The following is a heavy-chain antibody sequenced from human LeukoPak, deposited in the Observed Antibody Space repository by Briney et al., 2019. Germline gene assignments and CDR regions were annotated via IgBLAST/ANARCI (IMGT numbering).Heavy chain of an antibody. CDR1: GFTVSSNY. Sequence: GGSLRLSCAASGFTVSSNYMSWVRQAPGKGLEWVSVVYSGGSTYYADSVKGRFTISRDNSKNTLYLQMNSLRAEDTAMYYCAKRRGEVPTASLDYWGQGTLVTVSS. V-gene: IGHV3-53*01. CDR2: VYSGGST. D-gene: IGHD2-2*01. CDR3: AKRRGEVPTASLDY. J-gene: IGHJ4*02.